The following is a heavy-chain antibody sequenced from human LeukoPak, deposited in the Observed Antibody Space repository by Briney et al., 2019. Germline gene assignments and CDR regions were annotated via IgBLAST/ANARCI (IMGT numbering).Heavy chain of an antibody. CDR1: GYIFTGYY. CDR3: ARTRDLNSSGWYGSFDI. J-gene: IGHJ3*02. V-gene: IGHV1-2*02. Sequence: ASVKVSRKASGYIFTGYYIHWVRQAPGQGLEWMGWINPNSGDANFAQEFQGRVTMTRDTSISTAYMELSRLTSDDTAVYYCARTRDLNSSGWYGSFDIWGQGTMVTVSS. D-gene: IGHD6-19*01. CDR2: INPNSGDA.